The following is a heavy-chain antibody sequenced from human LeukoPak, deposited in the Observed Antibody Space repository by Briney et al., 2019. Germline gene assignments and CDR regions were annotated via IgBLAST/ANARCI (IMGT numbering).Heavy chain of an antibody. V-gene: IGHV4-38-2*02. CDR2: IYYSGST. CDR3: AREEYYYDSSGYYYGYYYYYMDV. Sequence: SETLSLTCTVSGYSISSGYYWGWIRQPPGKGLEWIGSIYYSGSTYYNPSLKSRVTISVDTSKNQFSLKLSSVTAADTAVYYCAREEYYYDSSGYYYGYYYYYMDVWGKGTTVTVSS. D-gene: IGHD3-22*01. J-gene: IGHJ6*03. CDR1: GYSISSGYY.